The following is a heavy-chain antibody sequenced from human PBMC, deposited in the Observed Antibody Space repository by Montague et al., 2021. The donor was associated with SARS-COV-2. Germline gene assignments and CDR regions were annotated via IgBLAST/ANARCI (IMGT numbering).Heavy chain of an antibody. Sequence: SETLSLTCSVSGGSISGHYWSWIRQPPGKGLEWIGNFDHSMNTKYNPSLKSRATISVDTSKNQFALRLGSVTAADTAVDYCSREFRIEFWPTNGYFGLWGRGTLVTVSS. J-gene: IGHJ2*01. CDR1: GGSISGHY. CDR3: SREFRIEFWPTNGYFGL. V-gene: IGHV4-59*11. CDR2: FDHSMNT. D-gene: IGHD1/OR15-1a*01.